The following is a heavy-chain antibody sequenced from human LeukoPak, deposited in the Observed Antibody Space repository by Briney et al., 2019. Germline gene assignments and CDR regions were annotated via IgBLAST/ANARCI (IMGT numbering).Heavy chain of an antibody. CDR2: IKEDGSEK. J-gene: IGHJ4*02. CDR1: GFTSSNYW. D-gene: IGHD3-22*01. CDR3: ASVVYDSSGYYYY. V-gene: IGHV3-7*01. Sequence: GGSLRLSCAASGFTSSNYWMSWVRQAPGKGLEWVANIKEDGSEKYYVDSVKGRFTISRDNAENSLYLQMNNLRAEDTAVFYCASVVYDSSGYYYYWGQGTLVTVYS.